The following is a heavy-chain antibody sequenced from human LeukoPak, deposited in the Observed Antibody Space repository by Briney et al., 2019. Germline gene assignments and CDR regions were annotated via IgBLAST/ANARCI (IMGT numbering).Heavy chain of an antibody. J-gene: IGHJ4*02. Sequence: GGSLRLSCAASGFTFDDCGMSWVRQAPGKGLEWVSGINWNGGSTGYADSVKGRFTISRDNAKNSLYLQMSSLRAEDTALYYCARAGSGSGSYYYPFDYWGQGTLVTVSS. CDR3: ARAGSGSGSYYYPFDY. CDR2: INWNGGST. CDR1: GFTFDDCG. V-gene: IGHV3-20*04. D-gene: IGHD3-10*01.